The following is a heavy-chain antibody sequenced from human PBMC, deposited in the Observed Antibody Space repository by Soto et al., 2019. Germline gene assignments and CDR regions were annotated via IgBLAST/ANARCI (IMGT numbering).Heavy chain of an antibody. CDR2: IYYTGST. CDR1: GDSINNYY. Sequence: SETLSLTCTVSGDSINNYYWSWIRQPPGNRLEWIGYIYYTGSTTYNPSLESRVTMSVDTSKNQFSLNLRSVNAADTAVYYCAKYRRTAAEGYTLDFWGRGTLVTVSS. CDR3: AKYRRTAAEGYTLDF. V-gene: IGHV4-59*01. J-gene: IGHJ4*02. D-gene: IGHD6-13*01.